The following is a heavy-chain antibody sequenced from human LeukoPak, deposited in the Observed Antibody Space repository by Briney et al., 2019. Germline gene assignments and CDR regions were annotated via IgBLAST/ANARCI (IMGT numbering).Heavy chain of an antibody. V-gene: IGHV3-7*01. J-gene: IGHJ3*02. Sequence: GGSLRLSCAASGFTFSSYWMSWVRQAPGKGLEWVANIKQDGSEKYHVDSVRGRFTISRDNAKNSLYLQMNSLRAEDTAVYYCAKRSSWFGETYYAFDIWGQGTMVTISS. CDR3: AKRSSWFGETYYAFDI. D-gene: IGHD3-10*01. CDR2: IKQDGSEK. CDR1: GFTFSSYW.